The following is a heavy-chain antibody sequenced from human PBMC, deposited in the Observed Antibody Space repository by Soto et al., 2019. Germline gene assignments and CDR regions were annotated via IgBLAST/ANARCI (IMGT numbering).Heavy chain of an antibody. CDR3: ARVKVDCSSTSCENREAMDV. CDR1: GYTFTGYY. V-gene: IGHV1-2*04. J-gene: IGHJ6*03. Sequence: ASVKVSCKASGYTFTGYYMHWVRQAPGQGLEWMGWINPNSGGTNYAQKFQGWVTMTRDTSISTAYMELSRLRSDDTAVYYCARVKVDCSSTSCENREAMDVWGKGTTVTVSS. D-gene: IGHD2-2*01. CDR2: INPNSGGT.